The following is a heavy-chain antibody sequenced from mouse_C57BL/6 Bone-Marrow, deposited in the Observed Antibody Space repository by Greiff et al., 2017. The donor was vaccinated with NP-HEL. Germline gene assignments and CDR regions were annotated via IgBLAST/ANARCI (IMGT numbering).Heavy chain of an antibody. J-gene: IGHJ1*03. CDR2: ITHSGET. V-gene: IGHV12-3*01. Sequence: VQLQGSGPGLVKTSQSLFLTCPITCFPITRGYYLIWIRPSPWKPLEWMGYITHSGETFYNPSLQSPISITRETSKNQFFLQLNSVTTEDTAMYYCAGDYDGYWYFDVWGTGTTVTVSS. CDR3: AGDYDGYWYFDV. D-gene: IGHD2-3*01. CDR1: CFPITRGYY.